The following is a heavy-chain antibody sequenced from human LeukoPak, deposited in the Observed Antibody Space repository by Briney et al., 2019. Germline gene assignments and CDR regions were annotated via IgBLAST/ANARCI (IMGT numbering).Heavy chain of an antibody. V-gene: IGHV3-7*01. D-gene: IGHD7-27*01. Sequence: GRSLRLSCAASGFTFSNFWMSWVRQAPGKGLEWVANIKQDGSEKYYVDSLKGRFTISRDNAKNSLYLQMNSLRAEDTAVYFRARLTWGLVDNWGQGTLVTVSS. J-gene: IGHJ4*02. CDR3: ARLTWGLVDN. CDR2: IKQDGSEK. CDR1: GFTFSNFW.